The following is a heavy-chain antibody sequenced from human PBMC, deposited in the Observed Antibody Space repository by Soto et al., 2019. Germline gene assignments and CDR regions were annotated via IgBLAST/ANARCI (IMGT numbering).Heavy chain of an antibody. CDR1: GVIVTKAG. CDR3: ATALAHTSHYC. D-gene: IGHD3-10*01. CDR2: IKSIADGGTT. Sequence: PGGSLRLCCEACGVIVTKAGMTGVRQAPGKGLEWGGRIKSIADGGTTDFAAPVKDRFTISRDDSKNTLYLQMNSLRTEVTSASFCATALAHTSHYCWAQGTLVPVSP. J-gene: IGHJ4*02. V-gene: IGHV3-15*07.